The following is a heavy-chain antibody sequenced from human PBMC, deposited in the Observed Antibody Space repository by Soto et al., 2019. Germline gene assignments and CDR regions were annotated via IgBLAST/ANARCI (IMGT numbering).Heavy chain of an antibody. CDR3: ARGVPAAGTDWFDP. Sequence: SETLSLTCPVSGGSISNYYWSWIRQSAEKRLEWIGRVSSTGSSYYNPSLKSRVTISVDTSKNQVSLNLTSVTAADTAVYYCARGVPAAGTDWFDPWGQGTLVTVSS. D-gene: IGHD6-13*01. CDR2: VSSTGSS. CDR1: GGSISNYY. V-gene: IGHV4-4*07. J-gene: IGHJ5*02.